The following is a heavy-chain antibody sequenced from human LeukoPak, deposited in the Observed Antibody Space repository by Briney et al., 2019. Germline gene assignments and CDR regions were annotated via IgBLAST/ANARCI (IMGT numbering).Heavy chain of an antibody. J-gene: IGHJ3*02. CDR2: ISYDGDDK. CDR1: AFPFSSYA. CDR3: ARPYSGFFAAFDI. V-gene: IGHV3-30*09. Sequence: AGGSLRLSCAAPAFPFSSYAIHWVRQAPGKGLEWVAVISYDGDDKYYADSVKGRFALSRDNSKNTLYLQMNSLRAEDTAVYYCARPYSGFFAAFDIWGQGTMVTVSS. D-gene: IGHD3-10*01.